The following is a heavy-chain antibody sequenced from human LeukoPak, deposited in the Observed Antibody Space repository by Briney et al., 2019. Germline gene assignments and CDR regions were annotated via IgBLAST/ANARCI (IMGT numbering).Heavy chain of an antibody. CDR3: AREDYGSGNYYYYYGMDV. J-gene: IGHJ6*02. V-gene: IGHV1-69*04. D-gene: IGHD3-10*01. CDR1: GGTFSSYA. CDR2: IIPILGIA. Sequence: GSSVKVSCKASGGTFSSYAISWVRQAPGQGLEWMGRIIPILGIANYAQKFQGRVTITADKSTSTAYMELSSLRSEDTAVYYCAREDYGSGNYYYYYGMDVWGQGTTVTVSS.